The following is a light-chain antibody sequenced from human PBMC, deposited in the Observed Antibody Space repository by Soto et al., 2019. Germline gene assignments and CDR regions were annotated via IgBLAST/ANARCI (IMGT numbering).Light chain of an antibody. CDR1: QSVGSF. CDR3: QQRNSWPPTFT. Sequence: EIMLTQSPATLSLKQGERATLSCRASQSVGSFLAWYQQKPGQAPRLLIYDTSIRATGIPARFSGSGSGTDFTLTISSLEPEDFAVYYCQQRNSWPPTFTFGQGTRLEVK. J-gene: IGKJ5*01. CDR2: DTS. V-gene: IGKV3-11*01.